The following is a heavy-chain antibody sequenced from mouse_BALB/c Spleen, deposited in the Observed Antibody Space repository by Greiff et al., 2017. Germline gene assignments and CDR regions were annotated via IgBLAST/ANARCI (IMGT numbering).Heavy chain of an antibody. V-gene: IGHV5-9-3*01. Sequence: DVHLVESGGGLVKPGGSLKLSCAASGFTFSSYAMSWVRQTPEKRLEWVATISSGGGYTYYPDSVKGRATISRDKAKNTVYLQMSSLRSEDTAMYYCARQEDTTGTVLAYWGQGTLVTVSA. CDR1: GFTFSSYA. D-gene: IGHD1-2*01. J-gene: IGHJ3*01. CDR3: ARQEDTTGTVLAY. CDR2: ISSGGGYT.